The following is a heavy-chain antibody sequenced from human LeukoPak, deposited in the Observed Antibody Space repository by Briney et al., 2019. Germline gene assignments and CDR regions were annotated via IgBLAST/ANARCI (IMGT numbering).Heavy chain of an antibody. CDR1: GGSISSSGYY. J-gene: IGHJ5*02. CDR3: ARENDTYYYDSSGYYYNWFDP. D-gene: IGHD3-22*01. V-gene: IGHV4-61*02. Sequence: SETLSLTCTVSGGSISSSGYYWSWIRQPAGKGLEWIGRIYTSGSTNYNPSLKSRVTISVDTSKNQFSLKLSSVTAADTAVYYCARENDTYYYDSSGYYYNWFDPWGQGTLVTVSS. CDR2: IYTSGST.